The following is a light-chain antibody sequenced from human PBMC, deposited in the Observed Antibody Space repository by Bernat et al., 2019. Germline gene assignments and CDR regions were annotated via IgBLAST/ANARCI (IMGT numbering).Light chain of an antibody. J-gene: IGKJ5*01. CDR3: QHLNNFPIT. V-gene: IGKV1-9*01. CDR1: QVIGIY. CDR2: GAS. Sequence: DIQLTQSPPFLSASVGDRVTITCRASQVIGIYLDWYQQKPGKAPKLLIYGASTLQNGVPSRFSGSGSGTEFTLTINNLQPEDFATFYCQHLNNFPITFGQGTRLEIK.